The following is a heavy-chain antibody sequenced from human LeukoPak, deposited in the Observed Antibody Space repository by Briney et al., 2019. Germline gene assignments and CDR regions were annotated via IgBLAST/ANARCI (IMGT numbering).Heavy chain of an antibody. CDR1: GFTFSSYA. D-gene: IGHD2-2*01. J-gene: IGHJ4*02. V-gene: IGHV3-23*01. CDR3: ARAAAPIDY. CDR2: ISGSGGST. Sequence: PGGSLRLSCAASGFTFSSYAITWVRQAPGKGLEWVSAISGSGGSTYYADSVKGRFTISRDNSKNTLYLQMNSLRAEDTTVYYCARAAAPIDYWGQGTLVTVSS.